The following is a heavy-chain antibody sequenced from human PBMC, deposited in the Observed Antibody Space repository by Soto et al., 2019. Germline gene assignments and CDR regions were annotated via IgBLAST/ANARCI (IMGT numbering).Heavy chain of an antibody. CDR3: AREPSSWYSNYRMDV. CDR2: ISSSSSYT. V-gene: IGHV3-11*06. J-gene: IGHJ6*02. Sequence: HSCAASGFTFSDYYMSWIRQAPGKGLEWVSYISSSSSYTNYADSVKGRFTISRDNAKNSLYLQMNRLRAEDTAVYYCAREPSSWYSNYRMDVWGQRTTVTVSS. D-gene: IGHD6-13*01. CDR1: GFTFSDYY.